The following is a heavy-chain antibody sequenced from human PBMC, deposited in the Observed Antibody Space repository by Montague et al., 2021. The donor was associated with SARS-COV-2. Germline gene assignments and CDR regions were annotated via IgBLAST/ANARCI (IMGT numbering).Heavy chain of an antibody. D-gene: IGHD3-10*01. V-gene: IGHV4-39*01. CDR2: IYYSGST. CDR1: GVSINNNNYY. CDR3: ARHLFSFSVSGTLGYFDD. Sequence: SETLSLTCDVSGVSINNNNYYWGWIRQPPGKGLEWIGTIYYSGSTYYNPSLKSRVTISVDTSKNQFSLRVRSVTAADTAVYYCARHLFSFSVSGTLGYFDDWGHGTPVAVSS. J-gene: IGHJ4*01.